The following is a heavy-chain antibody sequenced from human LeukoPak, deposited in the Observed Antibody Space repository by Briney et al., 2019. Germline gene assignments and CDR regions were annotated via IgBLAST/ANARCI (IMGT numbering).Heavy chain of an antibody. D-gene: IGHD2-2*01. CDR1: GFTFSSYG. CDR2: IRYDGSNK. V-gene: IGHV3-30*02. Sequence: GGSLRLPCAASGFTFSSYGMHWVRQAPGKGLEWVAFIRYDGSNKYYADSGKGRFTISRDNPKNTLYLQMNSLRAEDTAVYYRAKDGGSRIYYYYYGMDVWGQGTTVTVSS. J-gene: IGHJ6*02. CDR3: AKDGGSRIYYYYYGMDV.